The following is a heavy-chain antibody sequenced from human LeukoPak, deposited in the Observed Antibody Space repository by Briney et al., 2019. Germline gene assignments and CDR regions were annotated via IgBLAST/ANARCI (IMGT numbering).Heavy chain of an antibody. D-gene: IGHD3-10*01. CDR1: GFTVSSNY. CDR3: ARSPYYYGSGSHPNDAFDI. Sequence: GGSLRLSCAASGFTVSSNYMSWVRQAPGKGLEWVSVIYSGGSTYYADSVKGRFTISRDNSKNTLYLQMNSLRAEDTAVYYCARSPYYYGSGSHPNDAFDIWGQGTMVTVSS. V-gene: IGHV3-53*01. CDR2: IYSGGST. J-gene: IGHJ3*02.